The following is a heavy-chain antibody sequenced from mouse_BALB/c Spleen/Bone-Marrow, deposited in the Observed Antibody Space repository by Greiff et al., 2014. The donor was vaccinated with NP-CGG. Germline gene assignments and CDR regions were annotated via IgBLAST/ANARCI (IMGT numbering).Heavy chain of an antibody. CDR1: GYTFTEYT. D-gene: IGHD6-1*01. CDR2: INPNNGAT. V-gene: IGHV1-22*01. J-gene: IGHJ3*01. Sequence: DVQLQESGPELVKPGASVKISCKTSGYTFTEYTIHWVKQSHGKSLEWIGGINPNNGATSYNQKFKGKATLTVDKSSSTAYMELRSLTSEDSAVYFCARRQFGPAWFAYWGQGTLVTVSA. CDR3: ARRQFGPAWFAY.